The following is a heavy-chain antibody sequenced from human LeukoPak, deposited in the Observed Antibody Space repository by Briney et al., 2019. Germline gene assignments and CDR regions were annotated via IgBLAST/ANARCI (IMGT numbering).Heavy chain of an antibody. CDR3: ARGEDYGTNSFDY. J-gene: IGHJ4*02. Sequence: PGGSLRLSCAASGFTFSSYEMNWVRQAPGKGLEWVSYITTSGRTIYYADSVKGRFTISRDNAKNSLYLQMNSLRAEDTAVYYCARGEDYGTNSFDYWGQGTLVTVYS. D-gene: IGHD4-17*01. CDR1: GFTFSSYE. CDR2: ITTSGRTI. V-gene: IGHV3-48*03.